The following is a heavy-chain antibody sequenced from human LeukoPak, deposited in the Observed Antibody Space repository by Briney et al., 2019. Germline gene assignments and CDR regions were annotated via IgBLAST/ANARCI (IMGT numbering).Heavy chain of an antibody. J-gene: IGHJ5*02. CDR2: VSWNSGTI. CDR1: GFTFDDYA. V-gene: IGHV3-9*01. CDR3: AKGPTRGLTWFDP. Sequence: GGSLRLSCAASGFTFDDYAMHWVRQAPGKGLEWVSGVSWNSGTIVYADSVKGRFTISRDNAKNSLYLQMNSLRAEDTALYYCAKGPTRGLTWFDPWGQGTLVTVSS.